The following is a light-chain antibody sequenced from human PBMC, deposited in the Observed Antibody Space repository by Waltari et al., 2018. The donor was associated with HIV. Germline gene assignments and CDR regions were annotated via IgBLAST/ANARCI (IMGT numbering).Light chain of an antibody. V-gene: IGKV1-39*01. CDR3: QESYSTPQVT. CDR2: AAS. Sequence: DIQMTQSPSSLSASVGDRVTITCRASQSISTYLNWYQQKPGKAPKLLIYAASSLQSGVPSRFSGSGSGTDFTLTISSLQPEDFATYYCQESYSTPQVTFGPGTKVDLK. CDR1: QSISTY. J-gene: IGKJ3*01.